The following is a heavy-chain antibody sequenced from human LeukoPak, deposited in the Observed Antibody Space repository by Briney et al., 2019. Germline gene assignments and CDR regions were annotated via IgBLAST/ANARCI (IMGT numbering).Heavy chain of an antibody. D-gene: IGHD3-10*01. CDR3: ASGGTMVRGVIFY. J-gene: IGHJ4*02. Sequence: QPGGSLRLSCAASGFTFSSYWMHWVRQAPGKGLVWVSRINSDGRSTSYAAAVKGGFTISRDNAKNTLYLQMNSLRAEDTAVYYCASGGTMVRGVIFYWGQGTLVTVSS. V-gene: IGHV3-74*01. CDR1: GFTFSSYW. CDR2: INSDGRST.